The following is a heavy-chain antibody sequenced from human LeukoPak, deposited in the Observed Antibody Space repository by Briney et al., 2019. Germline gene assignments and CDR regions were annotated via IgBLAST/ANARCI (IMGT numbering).Heavy chain of an antibody. CDR3: ARRGSSGSFAAN. CDR1: GFTFSDYY. J-gene: IGHJ4*02. V-gene: IGHV3-11*01. Sequence: GGSLRLSCAASGFTFSDYYMSWIRQAPGKGLEWVSYIRSSGSTIYYADSVKGRFTISRDNAKNSVYLQMNSLRAEDTAVHYCARRGSSGSFAANWGQGTLVTVSS. CDR2: IRSSGSTI. D-gene: IGHD1-26*01.